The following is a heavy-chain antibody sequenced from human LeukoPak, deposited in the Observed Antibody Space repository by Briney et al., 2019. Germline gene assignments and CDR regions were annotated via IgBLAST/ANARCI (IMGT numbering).Heavy chain of an antibody. CDR3: ARKVGYYGSGSYYEL. J-gene: IGHJ4*02. V-gene: IGHV4-34*01. Sequence: SETLSLTCAVYGGSFSGYYWSWIRQPPGKGLEWIGEINHSGSTNYNPSLKSRVTISVDTSKNQFSLKLSSVTAADTAVYYCARKVGYYGSGSYYELWGQGTLVTVSS. CDR2: INHSGST. CDR1: GGSFSGYY. D-gene: IGHD3-10*01.